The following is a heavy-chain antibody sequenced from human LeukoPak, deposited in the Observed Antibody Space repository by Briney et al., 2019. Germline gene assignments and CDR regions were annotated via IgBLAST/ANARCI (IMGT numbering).Heavy chain of an antibody. Sequence: SETLSLTCTVSGGSISGYYWSWIRQPAGKGLEWIGRIYTSGSTNYNPSLKSRVTMSVDTSKNQFSLKLSSVTAADAAVYYCARASPTTNKGAYGWFDPWGQGTLVTVSS. CDR3: ARASPTTNKGAYGWFDP. J-gene: IGHJ5*02. CDR2: IYTSGST. D-gene: IGHD1-14*01. CDR1: GGSISGYY. V-gene: IGHV4-4*07.